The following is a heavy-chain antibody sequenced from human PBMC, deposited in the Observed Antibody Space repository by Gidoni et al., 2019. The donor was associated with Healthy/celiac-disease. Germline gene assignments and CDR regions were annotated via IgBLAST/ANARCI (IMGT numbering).Heavy chain of an antibody. J-gene: IGHJ2*01. V-gene: IGHV4-59*01. CDR2: IYYSGST. CDR3: ARAADSSGYYYVNWYFDL. Sequence: QVQLQESGPGLVKPSETLSLTCTVSGCSISSYYWSWIRQPPGKGLEWIGYIYYSGSTNYNPSLKSRVTISVDTSKNQFSLKLSSVTAADTAVYYCARAADSSGYYYVNWYFDLWGRGTLVTVSS. D-gene: IGHD3-22*01. CDR1: GCSISSYY.